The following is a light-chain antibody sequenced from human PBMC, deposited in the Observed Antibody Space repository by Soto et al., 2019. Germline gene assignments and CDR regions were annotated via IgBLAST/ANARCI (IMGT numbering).Light chain of an antibody. CDR2: AAS. CDR1: QSISSY. J-gene: IGKJ5*01. V-gene: IGKV1-39*01. CDR3: QQYYSFPPT. Sequence: DIQMTQSTSSLSASVGDRVTITCRASQSISSYLNWYQQKPGKAPKLLIYAASSLQSGVPSRFSGSGSGTDFTLTISCLQSEDFATYYCQQYYSFPPTFGQGTRLEIK.